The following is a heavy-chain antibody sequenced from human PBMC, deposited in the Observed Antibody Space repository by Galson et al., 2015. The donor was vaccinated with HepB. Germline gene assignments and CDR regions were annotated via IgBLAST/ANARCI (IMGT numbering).Heavy chain of an antibody. D-gene: IGHD5-24*01. CDR2: IIPILGIA. CDR1: GGTFSSYT. V-gene: IGHV1-69*04. Sequence: SVQVSCKASGGTFSSYTISWVRQAPGQGLAWMGRIIPILGIANYAQKFQGRVTITADKSTSTAYMELSSLRSEDTAVYYCARDRKRTGRDGYNLGVIIGDYWGQGTLVTVSS. CDR3: ARDRKRTGRDGYNLGVIIGDY. J-gene: IGHJ4*02.